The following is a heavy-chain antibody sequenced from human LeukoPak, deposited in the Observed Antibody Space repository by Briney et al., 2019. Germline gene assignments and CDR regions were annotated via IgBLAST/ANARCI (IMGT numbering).Heavy chain of an antibody. D-gene: IGHD3-10*01. CDR1: GGSISSGSYY. Sequence: SETLSLTCTVFGGSISSGSYYWSWIRQPAGKGLEWIGRIYTSGSTNYNPSLKSRVTISVDTSKNQFSLKLSSVTAADTAVYYCARARYYYGSGSYYPELYYYMDVWGKGTTVTISS. CDR3: ARARYYYGSGSYYPELYYYMDV. CDR2: IYTSGST. J-gene: IGHJ6*03. V-gene: IGHV4-61*02.